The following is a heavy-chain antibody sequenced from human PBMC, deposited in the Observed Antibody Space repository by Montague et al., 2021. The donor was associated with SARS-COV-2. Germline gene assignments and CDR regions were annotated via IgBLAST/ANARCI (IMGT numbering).Heavy chain of an antibody. Sequence: SETLSLTCTVSGGSISSSSYYWGWIRQPPGKGLEWIGSIYYSGSTYYNPSLKSRVTISVDTSKNQFSLKLSSVTAADTAVYYCARGFRRTWLQIWVRSGFDDWGQGTLVTVSS. CDR3: ARGFRRTWLQIWVRSGFDD. V-gene: IGHV4-39*07. J-gene: IGHJ4*02. D-gene: IGHD5-18*01. CDR2: IYYSGST. CDR1: GGSISSSSYY.